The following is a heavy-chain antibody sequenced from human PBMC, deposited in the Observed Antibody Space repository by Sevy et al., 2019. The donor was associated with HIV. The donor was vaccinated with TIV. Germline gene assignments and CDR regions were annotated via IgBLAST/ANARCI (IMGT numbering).Heavy chain of an antibody. CDR3: AGGYCSGASCPRPIGYYGMDV. V-gene: IGHV3-21*01. CDR2: ITYSGSYI. Sequence: GGSLRLSCAASGFTFSNYYMNWVRQAPGKGLAWVSSITYSGSYISYADSLKGRFTISRDNAKNSLYLQMNSLRAEDTAVYFCAGGYCSGASCPRPIGYYGMDVWGQGTTVTVSS. CDR1: GFTFSNYY. D-gene: IGHD2-15*01. J-gene: IGHJ6*02.